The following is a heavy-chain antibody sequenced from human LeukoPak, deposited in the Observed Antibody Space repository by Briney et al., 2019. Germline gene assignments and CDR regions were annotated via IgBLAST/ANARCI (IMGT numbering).Heavy chain of an antibody. CDR1: GFTFSNAW. Sequence: GGSLRLSCAASGFTFSNAWMNWVRQAPGKGLEWVSSISSRSSYIYYADSVKGRFTISRDNAKNSLYLQMNSLRAEDTAVYYCARVGREWLLKGQTYYFDYWGQGTLVTVSS. J-gene: IGHJ4*02. V-gene: IGHV3-21*01. CDR2: ISSRSSYI. CDR3: ARVGREWLLKGQTYYFDY. D-gene: IGHD3-3*01.